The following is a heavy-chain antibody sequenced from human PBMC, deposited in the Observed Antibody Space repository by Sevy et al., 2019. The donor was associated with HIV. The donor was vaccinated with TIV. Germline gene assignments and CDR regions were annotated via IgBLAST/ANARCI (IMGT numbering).Heavy chain of an antibody. CDR1: GFTFSSYA. CDR2: ISGSGGST. V-gene: IGHV3-23*01. Sequence: GGSLRLSCAASGFTFSSYAMSWVRQAPGKGLEWVSAISGSGGSTYYADSVKGRFTISRDNSKNTLYLQMNGLRAEDTAVYYCAKLAYCGGDCYPEGAFDIWGQGTMVTVSS. D-gene: IGHD2-21*02. CDR3: AKLAYCGGDCYPEGAFDI. J-gene: IGHJ3*02.